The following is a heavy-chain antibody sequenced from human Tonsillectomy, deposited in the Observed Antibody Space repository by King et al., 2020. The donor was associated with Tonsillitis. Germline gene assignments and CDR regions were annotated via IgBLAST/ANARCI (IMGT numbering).Heavy chain of an antibody. V-gene: IGHV4-59*01. CDR1: GGSISSYD. Sequence: VQLQESGPGLVKPSETLSLTCTVSGGSISSYDWSWVRQPPGKGLGWVGYIYYSGGTKYNPSLKSRVTISVDTSKTQFSLRLGTVTAADTAVYYCAREDNSYFDYWGQGTLVTVSS. J-gene: IGHJ4*02. CDR2: IYYSGGT. D-gene: IGHD1-1*01. CDR3: AREDNSYFDY.